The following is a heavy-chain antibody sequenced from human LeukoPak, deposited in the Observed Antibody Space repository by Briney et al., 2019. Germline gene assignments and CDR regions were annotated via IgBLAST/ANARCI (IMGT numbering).Heavy chain of an antibody. CDR1: GYSFTXXX. J-gene: IGHJ4*02. CDR3: ARPVGNGDYDPYYFDY. CDR2: XYPGDSDT. Sequence: GESLKISCKGSGYSFTXXXXGWVRQMPGKXXXXMXXXYPGDSDTRYSPSFQGQVTISADKSISTAYLQWSSLKASDTAMYYCARPVGNGDYDPYYFDYWVQGTLVTVSS. D-gene: IGHD4-17*01. V-gene: IGHV5-51*01.